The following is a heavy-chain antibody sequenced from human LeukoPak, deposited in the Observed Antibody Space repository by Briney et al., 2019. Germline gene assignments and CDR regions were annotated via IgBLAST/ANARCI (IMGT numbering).Heavy chain of an antibody. CDR3: AREYQQAFDI. CDR2: IYYSGST. CDR1: GGSISSGGYY. V-gene: IGHV4-31*03. D-gene: IGHD2-2*01. Sequence: SETLSLTCTVSGGSISSGGYYWSWIRQHPGKGLEWIGYIYYSGSTYYNPSLKSRVTISVDTSKNQFSLKLGSETAADTAVYYCAREYQQAFDIWGQGTMVTVSS. J-gene: IGHJ3*02.